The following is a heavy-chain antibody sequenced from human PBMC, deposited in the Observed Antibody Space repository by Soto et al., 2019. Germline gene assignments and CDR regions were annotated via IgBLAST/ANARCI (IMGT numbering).Heavy chain of an antibody. J-gene: IGHJ4*02. CDR3: AREGHADY. V-gene: IGHV1-18*01. Sequence: ALVRWDGRGVGYECTSRCMRWVRQAPGQGLEWMGWISAYNGNTNYAQKLQGRVTMTTDTSTSTAYMELRSLRSDDTAVYYCAREGHADYWGQGTLVTVSS. CDR2: ISAYNGNT. CDR1: GYECTSRC.